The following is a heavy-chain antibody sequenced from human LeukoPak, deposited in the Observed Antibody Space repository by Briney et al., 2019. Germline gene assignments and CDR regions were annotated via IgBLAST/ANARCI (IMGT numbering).Heavy chain of an antibody. J-gene: IGHJ3*02. CDR2: ISYDGSNK. V-gene: IGHV3-30*18. CDR3: AKVVCSSTSCYKARGAFDI. D-gene: IGHD2-2*02. Sequence: GSLRLTCAASGFTFSSYGMHWVRQAPGKGLEWVAVISYDGSNKYYADSVKGRFTISRDNSKNTLYLQMNSLRAEDTAVYYCAKVVCSSTSCYKARGAFDIWGQGTMVTVSS. CDR1: GFTFSSYG.